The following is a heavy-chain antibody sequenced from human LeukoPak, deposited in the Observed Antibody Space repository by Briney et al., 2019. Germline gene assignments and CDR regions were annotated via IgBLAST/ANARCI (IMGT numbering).Heavy chain of an antibody. Sequence: GEPLNISCKGSGYSFTSYWIDWVRQTTGKGLEWIEYIYPGDSVTRYSPSFPGQVTNSADKSISTAYLQWSSLNASDTTMYYCTRQHTGWYISSWYGPDYWGQVTLVTVSA. J-gene: IGHJ4*02. CDR2: IYPGDSVT. V-gene: IGHV5-51*01. CDR3: TRQHTGWYISSWYGPDY. D-gene: IGHD6-13*01. CDR1: GYSFTSYW.